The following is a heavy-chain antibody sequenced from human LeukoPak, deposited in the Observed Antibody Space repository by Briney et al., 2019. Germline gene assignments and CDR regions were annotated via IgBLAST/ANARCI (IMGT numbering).Heavy chain of an antibody. CDR2: IKSKTDGGAT. CDR3: TTNGGVGYSYGRFDY. CDR1: GLTFSNAW. V-gene: IGHV3-15*01. Sequence: GGSLRLSCAASGLTFSNAWMSWVRQAPGKGLEWVGRIKSKTDGGATDYAAPVRGRFTISRDDSKNTLYLQMNSLKTEDTAVYYCTTNGGVGYSYGRFDYWGQGTLVTVSS. J-gene: IGHJ4*02. D-gene: IGHD5-18*01.